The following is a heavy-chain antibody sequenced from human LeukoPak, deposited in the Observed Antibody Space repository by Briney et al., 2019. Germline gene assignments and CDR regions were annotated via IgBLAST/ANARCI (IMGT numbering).Heavy chain of an antibody. CDR3: ARDVIGRTPGVY. V-gene: IGHV1-69*04. D-gene: IGHD3-22*01. Sequence: GSSVKVSCKASGGTFSSYAISWVRQAPGQGLEWMGRIIPILGIANYAQKFQGRVTITADKSTSTAYMELSSLRSEDTAVYYCARDVIGRTPGVYWGQGTLVTVSS. J-gene: IGHJ4*02. CDR2: IIPILGIA. CDR1: GGTFSSYA.